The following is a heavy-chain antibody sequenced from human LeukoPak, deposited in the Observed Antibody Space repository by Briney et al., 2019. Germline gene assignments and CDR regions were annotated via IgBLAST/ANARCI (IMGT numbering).Heavy chain of an antibody. CDR2: ISNSGST. V-gene: IGHV4-4*08. J-gene: IGHJ4*02. CDR3: AAPTTVTTPFDY. CDR1: GGSISSYY. D-gene: IGHD4-17*01. Sequence: SETLSLTCTVSGGSISSYYWSWIRQPPGEGLEWIGYISNSGSTNYNPSLKSRVTISIDTSKNQFSLKLSSVTAADTAVYYCAAPTTVTTPFDYWGQGTLVTVSS.